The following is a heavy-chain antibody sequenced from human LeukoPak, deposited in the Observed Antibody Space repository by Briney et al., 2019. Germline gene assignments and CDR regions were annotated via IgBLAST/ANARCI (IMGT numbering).Heavy chain of an antibody. Sequence: GASVKVSCKASGYTFTSYGISWVRQAPGQGLEWMGWISAYNGNTNYAQKLQGRVTMTTDTSTSTAYMELRSLRSDDTAVYYCARDPKRFYSNYGGYYFDYWGQGTLVTVSS. CDR1: GYTFTSYG. CDR3: ARDPKRFYSNYGGYYFDY. J-gene: IGHJ4*02. D-gene: IGHD4-4*01. CDR2: ISAYNGNT. V-gene: IGHV1-18*01.